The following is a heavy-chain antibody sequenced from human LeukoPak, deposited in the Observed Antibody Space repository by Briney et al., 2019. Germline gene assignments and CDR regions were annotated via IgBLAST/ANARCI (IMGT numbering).Heavy chain of an antibody. CDR2: ISSSGSTI. Sequence: GGSLRLSCAASGFTFSSYEMNWVRQAPGKGLEWVSYISSSGSTIYYADSVKGRFTISRDNAKNSLYLQMHSLRAEDTAVYYCVHDYGGLFDYWGQGTLVTVSS. V-gene: IGHV3-48*03. CDR3: VHDYGGLFDY. D-gene: IGHD4-23*01. CDR1: GFTFSSYE. J-gene: IGHJ4*02.